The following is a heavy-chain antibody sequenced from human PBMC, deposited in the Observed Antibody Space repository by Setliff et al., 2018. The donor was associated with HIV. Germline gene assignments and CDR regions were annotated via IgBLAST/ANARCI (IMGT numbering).Heavy chain of an antibody. CDR1: RFTFSTYS. J-gene: IGHJ4*02. Sequence: LRLSCAASRFTFSTYSMNWVRQAPGKGLEWISYISSSGSTIFYADSVKGRFTISRDNAKNSLYLQMNSLRAEDTAVYYCALFYYGSSGHFDYWGQGTLVTVSS. D-gene: IGHD3-22*01. CDR3: ALFYYGSSGHFDY. V-gene: IGHV3-48*01. CDR2: ISSSGSTI.